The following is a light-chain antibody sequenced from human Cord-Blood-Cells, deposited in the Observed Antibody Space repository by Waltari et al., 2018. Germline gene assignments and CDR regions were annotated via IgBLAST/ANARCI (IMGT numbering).Light chain of an antibody. CDR3: QQYYSTPRT. CDR1: QSVLYSSNNKNY. Sequence: DIVMTQSPDSLAVSLGERATFNCKSSQSVLYSSNNKNYLAWYQQKPGQSPKLLIYWAATRESGVPDRFSGSGSGTDFTLTISSLQAEDVAVYYCQQYYSTPRTFGQGTKVEIK. J-gene: IGKJ1*01. CDR2: WAA. V-gene: IGKV4-1*01.